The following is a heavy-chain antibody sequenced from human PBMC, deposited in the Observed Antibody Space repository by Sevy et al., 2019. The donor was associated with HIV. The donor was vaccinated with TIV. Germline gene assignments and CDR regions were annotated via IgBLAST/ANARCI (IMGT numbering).Heavy chain of an antibody. D-gene: IGHD6-13*01. J-gene: IGHJ6*02. Sequence: SETLSFTCAVYGGSFSGYYWSWIRQPPGKGLEWIGEINHSGSTNYNPSLKSRVTISVDTSKNQFSLKLSSVTAADTAVYYCARGGIGIAAAGSNGGIDVRGQGTTVTVSS. CDR1: GGSFSGYY. CDR3: ARGGIGIAAAGSNGGIDV. CDR2: INHSGST. V-gene: IGHV4-34*01.